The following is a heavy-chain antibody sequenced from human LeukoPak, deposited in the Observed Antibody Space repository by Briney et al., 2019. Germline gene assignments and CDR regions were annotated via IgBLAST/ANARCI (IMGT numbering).Heavy chain of an antibody. V-gene: IGHV3-15*05. J-gene: IGHJ4*02. Sequence: PGGSLRLSCAASGVTFSNAWMSWVRQAPGKGLEWVGRIKSKTDGGTTDYAAPVKGRFTISRDDSKNTLYLQMNSLKTEDTAVYYCAAGTGTTDFDYWGQGTLVTVSS. CDR2: IKSKTDGGTT. CDR3: AAGTGTTDFDY. CDR1: GVTFSNAW. D-gene: IGHD1-1*01.